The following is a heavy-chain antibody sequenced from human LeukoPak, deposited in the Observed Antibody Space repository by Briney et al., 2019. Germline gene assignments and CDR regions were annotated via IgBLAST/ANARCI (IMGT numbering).Heavy chain of an antibody. V-gene: IGHV3-23*01. CDR3: TGHYDPFDY. J-gene: IGHJ4*02. D-gene: IGHD3-3*01. Sequence: GGSLRLSCAASGLTFSSYSMTWVRQAPGKGLEWVSTMTNIGGNTYYSDSVRGRFTVSRDNSKNTMYLQMNSLKTEDTAVYYCTGHYDPFDYWGQGTLVTVSS. CDR1: GLTFSSYS. CDR2: MTNIGGNT.